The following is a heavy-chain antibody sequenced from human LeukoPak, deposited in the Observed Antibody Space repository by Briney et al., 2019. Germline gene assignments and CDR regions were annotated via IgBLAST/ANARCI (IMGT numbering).Heavy chain of an antibody. CDR1: GGSISSYY. Sequence: PSETLSLTCTVSGGSISSYYWSWIRQPPGKGLEWIGYIYYSGSTNYNPSLRSRVTISVDTSNNQSSLELSSVTAADTAVYYCARDGYCSGGACYAPINWGQGTLVTVSS. V-gene: IGHV4-59*01. CDR2: IYYSGST. J-gene: IGHJ4*02. CDR3: ARDGYCSGGACYAPIN. D-gene: IGHD2-15*01.